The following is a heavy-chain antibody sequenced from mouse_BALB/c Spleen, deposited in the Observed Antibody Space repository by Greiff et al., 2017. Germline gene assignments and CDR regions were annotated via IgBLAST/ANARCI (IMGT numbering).Heavy chain of an antibody. Sequence: DVKLEESGPGLVKPSQSLSLTCSVTGYSITSGYYWNWIRQFPGNKLEWMGYISYDGSNNYNPSLKNRISITRDTSKNQFFLKLNSVTTEDTATYYCARAPFDGYYDAMDYWGQGTSVTVSS. V-gene: IGHV3-6*02. CDR3: ARAPFDGYYDAMDY. D-gene: IGHD2-3*01. CDR2: ISYDGSN. J-gene: IGHJ4*01. CDR1: GYSITSGYY.